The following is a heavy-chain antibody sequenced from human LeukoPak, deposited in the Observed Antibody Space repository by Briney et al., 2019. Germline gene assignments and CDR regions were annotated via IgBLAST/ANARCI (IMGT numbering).Heavy chain of an antibody. Sequence: SGTLSLTCTVSGGSISSYYWSWIRQPPGKGLEWIGYIYYSGSTYYNPSLKSRLTISVDTSKNQFSLKLNSVTAADTAVYYCARCISMVRGVIRPPDYWGQGTLVTVSS. CDR3: ARCISMVRGVIRPPDY. J-gene: IGHJ4*02. V-gene: IGHV4-59*08. D-gene: IGHD3-10*01. CDR2: IYYSGST. CDR1: GGSISSYY.